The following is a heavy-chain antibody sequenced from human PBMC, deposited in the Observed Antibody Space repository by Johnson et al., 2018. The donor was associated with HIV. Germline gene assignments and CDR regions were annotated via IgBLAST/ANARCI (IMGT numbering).Heavy chain of an antibody. J-gene: IGHJ3*02. Sequence: QVQLVESGGGVVQPGRSLRLSCAASGFTFSSYAMHWVRQAPGKGLEWVAVISYDGSNKYYADSVKGRFTISRDNSKNKLYLQMNSLRAEDTALYYCARDPTTQDGRLAGDLGAFEIWGQGTMVTVSS. CDR2: ISYDGSNK. CDR3: ARDPTTQDGRLAGDLGAFEI. D-gene: IGHD3-16*01. CDR1: GFTFSSYA. V-gene: IGHV3-30*04.